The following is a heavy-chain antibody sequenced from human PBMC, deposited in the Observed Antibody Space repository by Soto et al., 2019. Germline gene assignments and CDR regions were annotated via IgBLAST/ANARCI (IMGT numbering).Heavy chain of an antibody. CDR3: AVDEYYYDSSGYYFGY. D-gene: IGHD3-22*01. CDR2: FDPEDGET. V-gene: IGHV1-24*01. J-gene: IGHJ4*02. Sequence: ASVKVSCKVSGYTLTELSMHWVRQAPGKGLEWMGGFDPEDGETIYAQKFQGRVTMTEDTSTDTAYMELSSLRSEDTAVYYCAVDEYYYDSSGYYFGYWGQGTLVTVSS. CDR1: GYTLTELS.